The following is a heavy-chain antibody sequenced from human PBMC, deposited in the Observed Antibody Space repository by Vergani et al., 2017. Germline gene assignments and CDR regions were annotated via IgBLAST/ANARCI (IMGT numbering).Heavy chain of an antibody. D-gene: IGHD2-2*02. J-gene: IGHJ4*02. Sequence: EVQLLESGGGLVKPGGSLRLSCAASGFTFRNYAMSWVRQAPGKGLEWVSSISGSGDSTYYTDSVKGRFTISRDNSKNMLYLQMNSLRAEETAVYYCPRGCGSSDCFTSDYWGQGTLVTVSS. V-gene: IGHV3-23*01. CDR2: ISGSGDST. CDR1: GFTFRNYA. CDR3: PRGCGSSDCFTSDY.